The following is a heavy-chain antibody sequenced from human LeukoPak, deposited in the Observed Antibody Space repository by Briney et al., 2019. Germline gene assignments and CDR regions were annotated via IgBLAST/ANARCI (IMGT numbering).Heavy chain of an antibody. V-gene: IGHV1-2*04. D-gene: IGHD5-24*01. J-gene: IGHJ3*02. CDR2: INPNSGGT. CDR3: ARTEMATIHDAFDI. Sequence: GASVKVSCKASGYTFTSYGISWVRQAPGQGLKWMGWINPNSGGTNYAQKFQGWVTMTRDTSISTAYMELSRLRSDDTAVYYCARTEMATIHDAFDIWGQGTMVTVSS. CDR1: GYTFTSYG.